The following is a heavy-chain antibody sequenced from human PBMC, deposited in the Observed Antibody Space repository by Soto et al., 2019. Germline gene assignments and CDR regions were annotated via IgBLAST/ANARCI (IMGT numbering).Heavy chain of an antibody. J-gene: IGHJ3*02. Sequence: GESLKISCKGSGYSFTSYWIGWVRQMPGKGLEWMGIIYPGDSDTRYSPSFQGQVTISADKSISTAYLQWSSLKASDTAMYYCARQDIVVVPAATPFDIWGQRTIVT. CDR3: ARQDIVVVPAATPFDI. V-gene: IGHV5-51*01. CDR2: IYPGDSDT. CDR1: GYSFTSYW. D-gene: IGHD2-2*01.